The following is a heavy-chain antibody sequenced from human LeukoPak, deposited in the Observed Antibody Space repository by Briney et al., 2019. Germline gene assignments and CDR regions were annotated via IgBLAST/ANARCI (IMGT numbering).Heavy chain of an antibody. CDR1: GFTFSNHD. CDR2: ISSGGATI. CDR3: ARTSYSGGWYFFDY. J-gene: IGHJ4*02. V-gene: IGHV3-48*03. D-gene: IGHD6-19*01. Sequence: GGSLRLSCATSGFTFSNHDVNWVRQAPGKGLEWVSYISSGGATIYYADSVKGRFTISRDNAKNSLYLQMNSLRAEDTAVYYCARTSYSGGWYFFDYWGLGTLVTVSS.